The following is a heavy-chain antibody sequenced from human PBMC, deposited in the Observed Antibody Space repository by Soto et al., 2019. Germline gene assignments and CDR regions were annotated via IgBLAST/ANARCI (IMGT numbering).Heavy chain of an antibody. V-gene: IGHV1-18*01. CDR3: ARDTSAFSPYYFDY. CDR2: ISAYNGNT. D-gene: IGHD2-2*01. J-gene: IGHJ4*02. CDR1: GYTFTSYG. Sequence: QVPLVQSGAEVKKPGASVKVSCKASGYTFTSYGISWVRQAPGQGLEWMGWISAYNGNTKFAQNFQGRVTMTTDTSTSTAYMELRSLRSDDTAVYYCARDTSAFSPYYFDYWGQGTLVTVTS.